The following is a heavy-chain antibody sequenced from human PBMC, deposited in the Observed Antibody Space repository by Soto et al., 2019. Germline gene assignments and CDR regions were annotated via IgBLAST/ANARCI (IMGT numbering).Heavy chain of an antibody. Sequence: PSETLSLTCAVYGGSFSGYYWSWIRQPPGKGLEWIGEINHSGSTNYNPSLKSRVTISVDTSKNQFSLKLSSVTAADTAVYYCECYDFWSGQTPHGGMDVWGQGTTVTVSS. CDR3: ECYDFWSGQTPHGGMDV. D-gene: IGHD3-3*01. J-gene: IGHJ6*02. CDR1: GGSFSGYY. V-gene: IGHV4-34*01. CDR2: INHSGST.